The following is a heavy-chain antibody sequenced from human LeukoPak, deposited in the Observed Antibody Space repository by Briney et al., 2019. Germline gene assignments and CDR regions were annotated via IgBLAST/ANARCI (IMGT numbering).Heavy chain of an antibody. Sequence: GGSLRLSCAVSGFTSSGDWMHWVRQAPGKGLVRVSRSKNDGSSTSYADSVKGRFTISRDNAKNTLYLQMNSLRAEDTAVYYCARGDGYNFFDYWGQGTLVTVSS. V-gene: IGHV3-74*01. D-gene: IGHD5-24*01. CDR1: GFTSSGDW. CDR2: SKNDGSST. CDR3: ARGDGYNFFDY. J-gene: IGHJ4*02.